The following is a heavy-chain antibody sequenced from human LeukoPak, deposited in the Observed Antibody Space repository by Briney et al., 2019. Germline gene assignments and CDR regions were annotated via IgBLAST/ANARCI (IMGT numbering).Heavy chain of an antibody. V-gene: IGHV4-39*01. CDR2: IFYSGGT. CDR3: ARQMNTVTAGY. CDR1: GGSISSSSYF. Sequence: PSETLSLTCTVSGGSISSSSYFWGWIRQPPGKGLEWVGSIFYSGGTYYNPSLNSRVTISIDTSKNQFSLRLSSVTAADTAVYYCARQMNTVTAGYWGQGTLVTVSS. J-gene: IGHJ4*02. D-gene: IGHD4-17*01.